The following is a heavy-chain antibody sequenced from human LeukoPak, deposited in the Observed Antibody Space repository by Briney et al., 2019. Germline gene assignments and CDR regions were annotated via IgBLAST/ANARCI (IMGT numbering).Heavy chain of an antibody. CDR3: ARLGTAMAYYYYMDV. CDR2: IYYSGST. V-gene: IGHV4-59*08. Sequence: SETLSLTCTVSGGSISSYYWSWIRQPPGKGLEGIGYIYYSGSTNYNPSLKSRVTISVDTSKNQFSLKLSSVTAADTAVYYCARLGTAMAYYYYMDVWGKGTTVTVSS. D-gene: IGHD5-18*01. J-gene: IGHJ6*03. CDR1: GGSISSYY.